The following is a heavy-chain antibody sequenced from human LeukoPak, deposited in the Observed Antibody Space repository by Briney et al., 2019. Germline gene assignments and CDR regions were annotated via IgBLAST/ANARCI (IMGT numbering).Heavy chain of an antibody. J-gene: IGHJ6*02. CDR3: TRDLAAVPGPRMDV. CDR2: INPDGSER. V-gene: IGHV3-7*03. CDR1: GFSFSSYY. Sequence: GGSLRLSCAAPGFSFSSYYMSWVRQAPGKGLEWVALINPDGSERYYVDSVKGRFTISRDNARNSLYLQMDSLRDDDTAMYFCTRDLAAVPGPRMDVWGQGTTATVSS. D-gene: IGHD6-19*01.